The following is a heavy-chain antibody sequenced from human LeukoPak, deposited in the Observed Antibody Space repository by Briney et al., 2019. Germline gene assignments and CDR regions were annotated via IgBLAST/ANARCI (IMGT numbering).Heavy chain of an antibody. Sequence: GGSLRLSCAASGFDLSSYEMNWVRQAPGKGLEWIADITISGHTKNYADSVKGRFSISRDNARTSLYLQMHSLRVEDTGVYYCARGDPHADLWGQGTLVTVSS. CDR1: GFDLSSYE. J-gene: IGHJ5*02. V-gene: IGHV3-48*03. CDR2: ITISGHTK. D-gene: IGHD5-24*01. CDR3: ARGDPHADL.